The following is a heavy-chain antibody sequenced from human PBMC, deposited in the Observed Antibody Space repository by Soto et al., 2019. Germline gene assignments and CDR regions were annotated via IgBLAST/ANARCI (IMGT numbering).Heavy chain of an antibody. CDR3: ARETYGDYVGYFDP. J-gene: IGHJ4*02. D-gene: IGHD4-17*01. Sequence: SETLSLTCAVYGGSFSGYYWTWIRQPPGTGLEWIGEINHSGSTNYNPSLKSRVTISVDTSKNQFSLKVRSVTAADTAVYYCARETYGDYVGYFDPWGQGIQVTLSS. CDR1: GGSFSGYY. CDR2: INHSGST. V-gene: IGHV4-34*01.